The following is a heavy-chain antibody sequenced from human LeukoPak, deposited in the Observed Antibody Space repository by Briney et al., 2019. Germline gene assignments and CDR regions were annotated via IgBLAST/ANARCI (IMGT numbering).Heavy chain of an antibody. CDR2: IIPIFGTA. J-gene: IGHJ3*02. V-gene: IGHV1-69*13. Sequence: ASVKVSCKASGGTFSRCSISWVPEAPGQGLECMGGIIPIFGTANYAQKFQGRVTITADESTSTAYMELSSLRSADTAVYYCARRATHDALDIWGQGTMVTVSS. D-gene: IGHD1-26*01. CDR3: ARRATHDALDI. CDR1: GGTFSRCS.